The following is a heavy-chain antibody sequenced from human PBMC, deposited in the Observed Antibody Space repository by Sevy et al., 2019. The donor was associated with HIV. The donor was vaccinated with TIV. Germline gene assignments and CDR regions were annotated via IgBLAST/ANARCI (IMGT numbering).Heavy chain of an antibody. CDR1: GFTFSRNA. V-gene: IGHV3-23*01. D-gene: IGHD2-2*02. CDR2: ITGSGGST. CDR3: AKVGYCSSTSCYSIYYGMDV. Sequence: GGSLRLSCAASGFTFSRNAMSWVRQAPGKGPEWASGITGSGGSTYYADSVKGRFTISRDNSKNTLYLQMNSLRVEDTAVYYCAKVGYCSSTSCYSIYYGMDVWGQGTTVTVSS. J-gene: IGHJ6*02.